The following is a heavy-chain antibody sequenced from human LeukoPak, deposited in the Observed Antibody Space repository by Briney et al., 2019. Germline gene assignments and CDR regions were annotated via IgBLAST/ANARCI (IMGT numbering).Heavy chain of an antibody. CDR1: GYTLTGYA. CDR2: INAGNDKT. J-gene: IGHJ4*02. Sequence: ASVKVSCKASGYTLTGYAMHWVRQAPGHRLEWMGWINAGNDKTKYSQKFQGRVTITRDTSASTAYMELSSLRSEDTAVYYCARGPLGCGGDCYFDYWGQGTLVTVSS. D-gene: IGHD2-21*02. CDR3: ARGPLGCGGDCYFDY. V-gene: IGHV1-3*01.